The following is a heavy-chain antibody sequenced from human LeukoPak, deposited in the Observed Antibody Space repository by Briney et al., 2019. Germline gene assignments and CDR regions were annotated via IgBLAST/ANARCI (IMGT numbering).Heavy chain of an antibody. Sequence: GGSLRLSCAASGFIFKNYAMAWVRQPPGKGLEWVSVSSGSGTHTYYADSVKGRFTISRDNSKNTLYLQMNSLRAEDTAVYYCAPDPIAYCGGDCYRSDYWGQGTLVTVSS. V-gene: IGHV3-23*01. D-gene: IGHD2-21*02. J-gene: IGHJ4*02. CDR2: SSGSGTHT. CDR3: APDPIAYCGGDCYRSDY. CDR1: GFIFKNYA.